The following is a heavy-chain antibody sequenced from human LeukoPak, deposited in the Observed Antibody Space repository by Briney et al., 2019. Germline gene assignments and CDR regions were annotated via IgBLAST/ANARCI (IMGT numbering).Heavy chain of an antibody. CDR2: ISSSSSTI. CDR1: GFTFCSYS. D-gene: IGHD3-16*01. V-gene: IGHV3-48*01. CDR3: VRDRGGPDY. J-gene: IGHJ4*02. Sequence: GGSLRLSCAASGFTFCSYSRNWVRPAPGKGLEWVSYISSSSSTIYYADSVKGRFTISRDNAKNTLYLQMNSLRAEDTAVYYCVRDRGGPDYWGQGTLVTVSS.